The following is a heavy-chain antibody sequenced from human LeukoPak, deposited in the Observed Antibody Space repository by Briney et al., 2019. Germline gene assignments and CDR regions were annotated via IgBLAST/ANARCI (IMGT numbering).Heavy chain of an antibody. CDR1: GFTFSNYA. V-gene: IGHV3-23*01. J-gene: IGHJ4*02. Sequence: GGSLRLSCAASGFTFSNYAMSWVRQAPGKGLEWVSAISGSGGSTYYADSVKGRFTISRDNSKNTLFLQMNSLRAEDTAVYYCAKSPKGGAAGKVPFDYWGQGTLVTVSS. CDR2: ISGSGGST. D-gene: IGHD6-13*01. CDR3: AKSPKGGAAGKVPFDY.